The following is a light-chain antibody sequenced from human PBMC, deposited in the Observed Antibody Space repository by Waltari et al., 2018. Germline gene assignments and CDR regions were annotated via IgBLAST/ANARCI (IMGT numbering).Light chain of an antibody. J-gene: IGLJ3*02. CDR1: SNDVDYHS. V-gene: IGLV2-14*01. Sequence: QSALTPPASVSGSPGQSITIPCPGTSNDVDYHSVSWYQQHPGKAPKLMIYDVTKRPSGVSNRFSGSKSGNTASLTISGLQAEDEADYHCSSYTSSNTVVFGGGTKLTVL. CDR2: DVT. CDR3: SSYTSSNTVV.